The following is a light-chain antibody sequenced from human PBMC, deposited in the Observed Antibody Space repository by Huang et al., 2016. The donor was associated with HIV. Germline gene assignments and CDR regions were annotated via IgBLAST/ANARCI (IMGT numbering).Light chain of an antibody. V-gene: IGKV3-20*01. J-gene: IGKJ1*01. CDR1: QSVDSGY. Sequence: VLTQSPGSLSLSLGDRVTVSCRASQSVDSGYLAWYQHKPGQSPRLLGYATSTRASGVPSRFSGSGSGRDFTLTISRLEPEDFGVYYCHQYGSSMATFGQGTKVDI. CDR2: ATS. CDR3: HQYGSSMAT.